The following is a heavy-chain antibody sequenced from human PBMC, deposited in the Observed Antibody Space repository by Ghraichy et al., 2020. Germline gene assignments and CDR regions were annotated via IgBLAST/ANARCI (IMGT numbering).Heavy chain of an antibody. J-gene: IGHJ4*02. CDR2: INSDGSST. CDR3: AREDCRSTSCPLQDAFDY. V-gene: IGHV3-74*01. CDR1: GFTFSRFW. D-gene: IGHD2-2*01. Sequence: LSLTCAASGFTFSRFWMHWVRQAPGKGLVWVSRINSDGSSTTYADSVKGRFTIPRDHAKNTLYLQMNSLRAGDTAVYYCAREDCRSTSCPLQDAFDYWGQGTMVTVSS.